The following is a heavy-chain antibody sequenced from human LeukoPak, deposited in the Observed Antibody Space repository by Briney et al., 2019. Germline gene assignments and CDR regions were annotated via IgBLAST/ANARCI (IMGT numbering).Heavy chain of an antibody. J-gene: IGHJ4*02. CDR2: IWYDGSQR. V-gene: IGHV3-33*01. CDR3: VRGADMNYNFENSFYFDS. D-gene: IGHD3-3*01. Sequence: GTSPRLSCAASGFTMKNFGMHWVRQAPGKGLEWVAVIWYDGSQRHYIDSVKGRFAISRENSMNTLSLEMNGLRVEDTAVYYCVRGADMNYNFENSFYFDSWGQGALVIVSS. CDR1: GFTMKNFG.